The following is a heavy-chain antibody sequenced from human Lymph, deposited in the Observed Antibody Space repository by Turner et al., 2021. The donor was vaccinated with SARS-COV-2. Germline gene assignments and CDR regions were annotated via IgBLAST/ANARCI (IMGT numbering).Heavy chain of an antibody. D-gene: IGHD1-26*01. CDR2: ISYDGFNK. CDR3: ARGSGSYLSAFDI. J-gene: IGHJ3*02. V-gene: IGHV3-30*04. CDR1: GFTFSTYA. Sequence: QVQLVESGGGVVQPGRSLRLSCAASGFTFSTYAIHWVRQAPGKGLEWVAVISYDGFNKYYSDSVKGQFTISRDNSKNTPYLQMSSLRAEDTAVYYCARGSGSYLSAFDIWGQGTMVTVSS.